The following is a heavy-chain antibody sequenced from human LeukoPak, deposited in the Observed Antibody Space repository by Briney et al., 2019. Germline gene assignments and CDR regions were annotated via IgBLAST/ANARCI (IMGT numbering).Heavy chain of an antibody. CDR2: FDPEDGET. D-gene: IGHD3-3*01. CDR1: GYTFTGYY. V-gene: IGHV1-24*01. Sequence: ASVKVSCKASGYTFTGYYMHWVRQAPGQGLEWMGGFDPEDGETIYAQKFQGRVTMTEDTSTDTAYMELSSLRSEDTAVYYCATGYDFWSGYRFDYWGQGTLVTVSS. CDR3: ATGYDFWSGYRFDY. J-gene: IGHJ4*02.